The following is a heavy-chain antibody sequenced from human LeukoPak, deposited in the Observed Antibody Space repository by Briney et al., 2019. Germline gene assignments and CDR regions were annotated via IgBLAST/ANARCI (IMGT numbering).Heavy chain of an antibody. J-gene: IGHJ5*01. V-gene: IGHV3-66*01. CDR1: GFTVSSSY. CDR2: IYSGGNT. D-gene: IGHD2-2*01. CDR3: ASSREATSNWFVY. Sequence: GGSLRLSCAASGFTVSSSYMTWVRQAPGKGLEWVSVIYSGGNTYYTDSVQGRFTISRDNSKNTLSLQMTSLRAEDTAVYHCASSREATSNWFVYWGQGTLVTVSS.